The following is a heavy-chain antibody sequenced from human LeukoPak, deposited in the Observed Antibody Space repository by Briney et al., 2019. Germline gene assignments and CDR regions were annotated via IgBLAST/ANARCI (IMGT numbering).Heavy chain of an antibody. CDR3: ARDWSFWYFDL. V-gene: IGHV3-30*03. Sequence: PGGSLRLSCAASGFTFSSYSMNWVRQAPGKGLEWVAVISYDGSNKYYADSVKGRFTISRDNSKNTLYLQMNSLRAEDTAVYYCARDWSFWYFDLWGRGTLVTVSS. CDR1: GFTFSSYS. CDR2: ISYDGSNK. J-gene: IGHJ2*01.